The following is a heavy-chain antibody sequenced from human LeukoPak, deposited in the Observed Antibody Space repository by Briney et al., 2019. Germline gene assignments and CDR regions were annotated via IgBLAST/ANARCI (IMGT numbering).Heavy chain of an antibody. CDR3: ARRGRYCSGGSCSNWFDP. J-gene: IGHJ5*02. Sequence: SETLSLTCAVYGGSFSGYYWSWIRQPPGKGLEWIGGINHSGSTNYNPSLKSRVTISVDTSRNQFSLKLSSVTAADTAVYYCARRGRYCSGGSCSNWFDPWGQGTLVTVSS. CDR2: INHSGST. D-gene: IGHD2-15*01. CDR1: GGSFSGYY. V-gene: IGHV4-34*01.